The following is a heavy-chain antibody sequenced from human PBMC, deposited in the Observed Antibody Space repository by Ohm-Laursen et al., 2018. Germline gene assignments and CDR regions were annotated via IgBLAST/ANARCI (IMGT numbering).Heavy chain of an antibody. D-gene: IGHD1-26*01. J-gene: IGHJ3*02. CDR3: ASPPIVGSSVRWAFDI. V-gene: IGHV3-53*01. Sequence: SPRLSCAASGFSVSSSNYMSWVRQAPGKGLEWVSLIYNDGRTTYADSVKGRFTISRDNSKNTLHLQMSNLRAEDTALYYCASPPIVGSSVRWAFDIWGQGTLVTVSS. CDR1: GFSVSSSNY. CDR2: IYNDGRT.